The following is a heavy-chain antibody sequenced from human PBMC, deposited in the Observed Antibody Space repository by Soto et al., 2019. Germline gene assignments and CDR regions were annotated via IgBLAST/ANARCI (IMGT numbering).Heavy chain of an antibody. CDR2: IYPGDSDT. D-gene: IGHD6-6*01. CDR1: GYSFTSYW. CDR3: ARRAYSSSYVAPYYYYYMDV. V-gene: IGHV5-51*01. Sequence: GESLKISCKGSGYSFTSYWIGWVRQMPGKGLEWMGIIYPGDSDTRYSPSFQGQVTISADKSISTAYLQWSSLKASDTAMYYCARRAYSSSYVAPYYYYYMDVWGKGTTVTVSS. J-gene: IGHJ6*03.